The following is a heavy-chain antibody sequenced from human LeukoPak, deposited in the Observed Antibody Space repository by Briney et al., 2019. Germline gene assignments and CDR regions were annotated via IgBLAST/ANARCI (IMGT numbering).Heavy chain of an antibody. J-gene: IGHJ1*01. CDR2: ISAYNGNT. Sequence: ASVKVSCKASGYTFTSCGISWVREAPGQGLEWMGWISAYNGNTNYAQKLQGRVTMTTDTSKSTAYMELRSLRSDDTAVYYCARSGYDPQYFYDSSGYNAEYFQHWGQGTLVTVSS. D-gene: IGHD3-22*01. CDR1: GYTFTSCG. V-gene: IGHV1-18*01. CDR3: ARSGYDPQYFYDSSGYNAEYFQH.